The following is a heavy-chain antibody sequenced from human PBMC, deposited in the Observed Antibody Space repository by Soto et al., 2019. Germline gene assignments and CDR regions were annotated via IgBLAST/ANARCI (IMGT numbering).Heavy chain of an antibody. J-gene: IGHJ6*02. CDR2: ISTYSGDT. Sequence: ASVKVSCKASGYTFTTYGISWVRQAPGQGLEWMGWISTYSGDTNYAQKLQGRVTMTTDTSTDTAYMELRSLRSDDTAVYYCARDWSALTLPDVWGQGTTVTVSS. CDR1: GYTFTTYG. D-gene: IGHD3-3*01. V-gene: IGHV1-18*04. CDR3: ARDWSALTLPDV.